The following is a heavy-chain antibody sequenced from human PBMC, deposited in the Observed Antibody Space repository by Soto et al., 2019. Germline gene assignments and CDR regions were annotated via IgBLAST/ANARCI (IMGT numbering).Heavy chain of an antibody. D-gene: IGHD1-1*01. Sequence: EIQLLESGGGLVQPGGSLTLSCVGSGYTSSTFAMSSIRQAPGRGLEWVEPIGGSGNGGAIHHADSVKGRFTISRDTTRGILILQRNSLRPEETAMEYCAKDSAQYNAAYAFDSWGQGTVVTVSS. V-gene: IGHV3-23*01. CDR1: GYTSSTFA. CDR3: AKDSAQYNAAYAFDS. J-gene: IGHJ5*01. CDR2: IGGSGNGGAI.